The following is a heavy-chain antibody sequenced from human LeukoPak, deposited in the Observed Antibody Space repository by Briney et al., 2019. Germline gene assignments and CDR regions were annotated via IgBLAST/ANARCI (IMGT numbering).Heavy chain of an antibody. Sequence: GASVTVSCKASGYTFTNYAIHWVRQAPGQRLEWMGWINAGIGNTKYSQKFQGRVAITRDTSASTAYMELSSLRSEDTAVYYCARTQGVFYGGNFGAFHIWGQGTMVTVSS. CDR1: GYTFTNYA. CDR2: INAGIGNT. D-gene: IGHD4-23*01. J-gene: IGHJ3*02. V-gene: IGHV1-3*01. CDR3: ARTQGVFYGGNFGAFHI.